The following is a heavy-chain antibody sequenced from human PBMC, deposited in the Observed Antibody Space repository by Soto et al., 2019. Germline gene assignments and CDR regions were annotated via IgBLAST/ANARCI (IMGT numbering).Heavy chain of an antibody. CDR1: GGSISSYY. Sequence: SETLSLTCTVSGGSISSYYWSWIRQPPGKGLEWIGYIYYSGSTNYNPSLKSRVTISVDTSKNQFSLKLSSVTAADTAVYYCARHNKNSANDYNWNYRQDNWFDPWGQGTLVTVSS. CDR2: IYYSGST. CDR3: ARHNKNSANDYNWNYRQDNWFDP. D-gene: IGHD1-7*01. V-gene: IGHV4-59*08. J-gene: IGHJ5*02.